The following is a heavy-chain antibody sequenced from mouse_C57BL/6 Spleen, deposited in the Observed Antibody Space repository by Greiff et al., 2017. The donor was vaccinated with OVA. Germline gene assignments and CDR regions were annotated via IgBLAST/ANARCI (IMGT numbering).Heavy chain of an antibody. V-gene: IGHV1-80*01. Sequence: QVHVKQSGAELVKPGASVKISCKASGYAFSSYWMNWVKQRPGKGLEWIGQIYPGDGDTNYNGKFKGKATLTADKSSSTAYMQLSSLTSEDSAVYFCARSTWYYAMDYWGQGTSVTVSS. CDR3: ARSTWYYAMDY. CDR1: GYAFSSYW. CDR2: IYPGDGDT. D-gene: IGHD1-1*01. J-gene: IGHJ4*01.